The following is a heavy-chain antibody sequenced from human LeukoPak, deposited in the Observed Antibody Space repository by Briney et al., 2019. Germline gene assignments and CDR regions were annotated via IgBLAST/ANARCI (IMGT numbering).Heavy chain of an antibody. CDR1: GGSVTSPY. J-gene: IGHJ5*02. CDR2: ILITGTT. V-gene: IGHV4-4*09. Sequence: SETLSLTCNVSGGSVTSPYWSWIRQTPGKGPEWIGYILITGTTNYNPSLQGRVTISVDASKNLFSLQLRSVTAADTAVYYCARHASWYYPALGTSYRWFDPWGQGIQVSVST. CDR3: ARHASWYYPALGTSYRWFDP. D-gene: IGHD3-16*01.